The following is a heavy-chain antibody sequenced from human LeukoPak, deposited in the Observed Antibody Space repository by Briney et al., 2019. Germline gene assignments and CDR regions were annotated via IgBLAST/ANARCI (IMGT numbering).Heavy chain of an antibody. V-gene: IGHV3-33*01. CDR2: IWYDGSNK. D-gene: IGHD6-13*01. J-gene: IGHJ6*02. CDR1: GFTFSSYG. Sequence: GGSLRLSCAASGFTFSSYGMHWVRQAPGKGLEWVAVIWYDGSNKYYADSVKGRFTISRDNSKNTLYLQMNSLRAEDTAVYCCAREGRVPDSSSWYKPMYYYYGMDVGGQGTTVTVSS. CDR3: AREGRVPDSSSWYKPMYYYYGMDV.